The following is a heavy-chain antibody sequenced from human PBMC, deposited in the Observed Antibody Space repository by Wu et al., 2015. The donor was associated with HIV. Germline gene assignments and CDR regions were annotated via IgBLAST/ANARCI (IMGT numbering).Heavy chain of an antibody. CDR1: GYTFTGYY. Sequence: QVQLVQSGAEVKKPGASVKVSCKASGYTFTGYYMHWVRQAPGQGLEWMGWINPNSGGTNYAQKFQGRVTMTRDTSISTAYMELSRLRSDDTAVYYCARDRRVRGVIIMRLAFNWFDPWGQGTLVTVSS. CDR2: INPNSGGT. D-gene: IGHD3-10*01. CDR3: ARDRRVRGVIIMRLAFNWFDP. V-gene: IGHV1-2*02. J-gene: IGHJ5*02.